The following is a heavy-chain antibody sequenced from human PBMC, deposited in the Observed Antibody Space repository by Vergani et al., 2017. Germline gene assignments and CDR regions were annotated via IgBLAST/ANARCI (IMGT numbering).Heavy chain of an antibody. CDR1: GYTFTSYY. CDR3: ARDYASYQLPRNYYFDY. CDR2: INPSGGST. V-gene: IGHV1-46*01. Sequence: QVQLVQSGAEVKKPGASVKVSCKASGYTFTSYYMPWVRQAPGQGLEWMGIINPSGGSTSYAQKFQGRVTMTRDTSTSTVYIELSSLRSEDTAVYYCARDYASYQLPRNYYFDYWGQGTLVTVSS. J-gene: IGHJ4*02. D-gene: IGHD2-2*01.